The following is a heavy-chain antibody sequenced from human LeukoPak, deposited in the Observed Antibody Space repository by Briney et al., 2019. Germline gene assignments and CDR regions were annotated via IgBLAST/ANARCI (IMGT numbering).Heavy chain of an antibody. V-gene: IGHV4-59*02. Sequence: PSETLPLTCTVSGGSVSSYYWSWIRQPPGKGLEWIGYVYYTGDTNYNPSLKSRVTTSVDMSKNQFFLRLTSVTAADTAVYYCVAGASYSWFDPWGQGTLVTVSS. CDR2: VYYTGDT. CDR1: GGSVSSYY. CDR3: VAGASYSWFDP. J-gene: IGHJ5*02. D-gene: IGHD1-26*01.